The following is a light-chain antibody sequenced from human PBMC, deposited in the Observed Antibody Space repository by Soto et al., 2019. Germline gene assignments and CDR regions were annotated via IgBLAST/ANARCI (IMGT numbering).Light chain of an antibody. CDR2: EVT. V-gene: IGLV2-14*01. CDR1: SSDIRAYNY. J-gene: IGLJ2*01. CDR3: SSYSSGSTLVV. Sequence: QSALTQPASVSGSPGQSITISCTGSSSDIRAYNYVSWFQQHPGKAPKVIIYEVTNRPSGVSDRFSGSKSGNTASLTISGLQAEDEADYYCSSYSSGSTLVVFGGRTKLTVL.